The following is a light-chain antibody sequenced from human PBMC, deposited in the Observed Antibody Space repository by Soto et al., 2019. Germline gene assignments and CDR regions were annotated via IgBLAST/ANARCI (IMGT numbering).Light chain of an antibody. CDR3: QQRSNWPVT. V-gene: IGKV3-11*01. Sequence: EIVLTQSPATLSLSPGERATLSCRASQSVSRYLAWYQQKPGQAPRLLIYDASNRATGIPARFSGSGSGTDFTLTISNLEPEDFAVYYCQQRSNWPVTFGQGTEV. CDR2: DAS. CDR1: QSVSRY. J-gene: IGKJ1*01.